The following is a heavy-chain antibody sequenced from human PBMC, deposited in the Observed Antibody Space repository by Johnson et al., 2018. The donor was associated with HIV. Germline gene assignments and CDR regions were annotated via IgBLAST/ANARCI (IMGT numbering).Heavy chain of an antibody. CDR3: ARDPTTVVAFDAFDI. CDR1: GFTFSSYA. D-gene: IGHD4-23*01. V-gene: IGHV3-30*14. J-gene: IGHJ3*02. CDR2: ISYDGSNQ. Sequence: VQLVESGGGVVKPGRSLRLSCAASGFTFSSYAMHWVRQAPGKGLEWVAVISYDGSNQYYADSVKGRFTISRDNSKNTLYLQMNSLRAEDTAVYYCARDPTTVVAFDAFDIWGQGTMVTVSS.